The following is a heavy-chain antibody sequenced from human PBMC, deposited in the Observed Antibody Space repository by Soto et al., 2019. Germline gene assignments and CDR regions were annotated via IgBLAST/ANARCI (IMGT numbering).Heavy chain of an antibody. CDR1: GFTFSDYY. D-gene: IGHD3-22*01. CDR3: ASTYYYDSSGPTFDY. V-gene: IGHV3-11*06. J-gene: IGHJ4*02. CDR2: ISSSSSYT. Sequence: SLRLSCAASGFTFSDYYMSWIRQAPGKGLEWVPYISSSSSYTNYADSVKGRFTISRDNAKNSLYLQMNSLRAEDTAVYYCASTYYYDSSGPTFDYWGQGTLVTVSS.